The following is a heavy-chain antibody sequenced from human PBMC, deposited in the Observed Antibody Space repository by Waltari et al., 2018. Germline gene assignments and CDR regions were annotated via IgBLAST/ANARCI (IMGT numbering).Heavy chain of an antibody. V-gene: IGHV4-61*02. CDR1: GGSISSGSYY. CDR3: ARGSRDGYNYVAFDI. CDR2: IYTSGRT. J-gene: IGHJ3*02. D-gene: IGHD5-12*01. Sequence: QVQLQESGPGLVKPSQTLSLTCTVSGGSISSGSYYWSWIRQPAGKGLEWIGRIYTSGRTNYNPSLKSRVTISVDTSKNQFSLKLSSVTAADTAVYYCARGSRDGYNYVAFDIWGQGTMVTVSS.